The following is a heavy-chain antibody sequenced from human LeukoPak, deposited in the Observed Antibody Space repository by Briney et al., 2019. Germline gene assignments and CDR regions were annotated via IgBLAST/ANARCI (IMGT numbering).Heavy chain of an antibody. CDR1: GFTFSSYS. V-gene: IGHV3-21*01. CDR3: ARDSIFRVGAPKADAFDI. Sequence: GGSLRLSCAASGFTFSSYSVNWVRQAPGKGLEWVSSISSSSSYIYYADSVKGRFTISRDNAKNSLYLQMNSLRAEDTAVYYCARDSIFRVGAPKADAFDIWGQGTMVTVSS. CDR2: ISSSSSYI. D-gene: IGHD1-26*01. J-gene: IGHJ3*02.